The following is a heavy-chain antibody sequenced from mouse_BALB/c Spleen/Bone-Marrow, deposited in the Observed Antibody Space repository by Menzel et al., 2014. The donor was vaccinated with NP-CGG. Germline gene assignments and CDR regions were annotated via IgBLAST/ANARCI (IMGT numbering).Heavy chain of an antibody. CDR1: GFTFSDYY. V-gene: IGHV5-12*02. Sequence: EVKLVESGGGLVQPGGSLKLSCATSGFTFSDYYMYWVRQTPEKRLEWVAYISNGGGSTYYPDTVKGRFTISRDNAKNSLYLQMSRLKSEDTAMYYCARQGAYSYFDYLGQGTTLTVSS. D-gene: IGHD2-10*01. CDR3: ARQGAYSYFDY. J-gene: IGHJ2*01. CDR2: ISNGGGST.